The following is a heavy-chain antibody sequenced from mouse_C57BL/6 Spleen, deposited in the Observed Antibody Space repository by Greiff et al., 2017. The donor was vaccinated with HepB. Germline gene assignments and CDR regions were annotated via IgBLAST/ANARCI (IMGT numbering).Heavy chain of an antibody. CDR1: GYTFTSYW. D-gene: IGHD2-1*01. V-gene: IGHV1-55*01. J-gene: IGHJ4*01. CDR3: ASECNYHVPYAMDY. Sequence: QVQLQQPGAELVKPGASVKMSCKASGYTFTSYWITWVKQRPGQGLEWIGDIYPGSGSTNYNEKFKSKATLTVDTSSSTAYMQLSSLTSEDSAVYYCASECNYHVPYAMDYWGQGTSVTVSS. CDR2: IYPGSGST.